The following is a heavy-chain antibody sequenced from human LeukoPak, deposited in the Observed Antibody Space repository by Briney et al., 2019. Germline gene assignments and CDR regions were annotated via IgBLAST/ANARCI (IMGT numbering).Heavy chain of an antibody. CDR1: GVTVSSNY. CDR3: ARDSPKYGMDV. V-gene: IGHV3-53*01. CDR2: IYSGGST. J-gene: IGHJ6*02. Sequence: GGSLRLSCAASGVTVSSNYMSWVRQAPGKGLEWVSVIYSGGSTYYADSVKGRFTISRDNSKNTLYLQMNSLRAEDTAVYYCARDSPKYGMDVWGQGTTVTVSS.